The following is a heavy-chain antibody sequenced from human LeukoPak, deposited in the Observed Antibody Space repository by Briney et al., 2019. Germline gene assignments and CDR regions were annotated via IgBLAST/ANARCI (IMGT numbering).Heavy chain of an antibody. CDR3: ARVRTIFGVTNGWFDP. V-gene: IGHV4-34*01. CDR1: GGSFSGYY. J-gene: IGHJ5*02. Sequence: PSETLSLTCAVYGGSFSGYYWSWIRQPPGKGLEWIGEINHSGSTNYNPSLKSQVTISVDTSKNQFSLKLSSVTAADTAVYYCARVRTIFGVTNGWFDPWGQGTLVTVSS. CDR2: INHSGST. D-gene: IGHD3-3*01.